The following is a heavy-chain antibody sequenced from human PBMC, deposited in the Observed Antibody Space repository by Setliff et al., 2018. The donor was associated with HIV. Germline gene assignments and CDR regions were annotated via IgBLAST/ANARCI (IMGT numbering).Heavy chain of an antibody. CDR3: ARAPPGIQNDAFDV. CDR1: GGSISSGCYY. Sequence: SETLSLTCSVSGGSISSGCYYWTWIRQPAGKGPEWIGHIYTNGYTNYNPSLKSRVTISVDTSKNQFSLRLTSVTAADTAVYYCARAPPGIQNDAFDVWGQGTMVTVSS. V-gene: IGHV4-61*09. CDR2: IYTNGYT. J-gene: IGHJ3*01.